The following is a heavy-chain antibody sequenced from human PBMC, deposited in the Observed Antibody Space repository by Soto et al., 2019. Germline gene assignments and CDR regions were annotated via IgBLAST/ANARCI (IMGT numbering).Heavy chain of an antibody. Sequence: EVQLLDSGGGLVQPGGSLRLSCVASGFTSSSCAMRWVRQAPGKGLEWVSGISASGGSTYYADSVKGRFTISRDNSKNTRYPQMNSLRAEDTAVYYCATPGLRTSRYFFHYWGQGNLVTVSS. J-gene: IGHJ4*02. CDR2: ISASGGST. D-gene: IGHD3-3*02. V-gene: IGHV3-23*01. CDR3: ATPGLRTSRYFFHY. CDR1: GFTSSSCA.